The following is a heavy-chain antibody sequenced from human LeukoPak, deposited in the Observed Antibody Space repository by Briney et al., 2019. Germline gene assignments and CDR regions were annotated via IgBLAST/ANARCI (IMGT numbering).Heavy chain of an antibody. CDR1: GGSFSGYY. CDR2: INHSGST. CDR3: ARVVTYYDILTGYYDWYFDL. Sequence: SETLSLTCAVYGGSFSGYYWSWIRQPPGKGLEWIGEINHSGSTNYNPSLKSRVTVSVDTSKNQFSLKLSSVTAADTAVYYCARVVTYYDILTGYYDWYFDLWGRGTLVTVSS. V-gene: IGHV4-34*01. D-gene: IGHD3-9*01. J-gene: IGHJ2*01.